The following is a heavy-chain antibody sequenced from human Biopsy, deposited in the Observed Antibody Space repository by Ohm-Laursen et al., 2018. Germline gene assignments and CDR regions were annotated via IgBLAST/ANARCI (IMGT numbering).Heavy chain of an antibody. Sequence: SDTLSLTCTVSDGSFSGYYWSWLRQSPGMGLEWIGEINPSGGTNYNPSLAGRVSVSLDTSKIHLALKLSSVTAADTAVYYCASVAGPRTDYYYSNMDVWGRGTTVTVSS. CDR1: DGSFSGYY. V-gene: IGHV4-34*01. J-gene: IGHJ6*02. CDR2: INPSGGT. CDR3: ASVAGPRTDYYYSNMDV. D-gene: IGHD2-2*01.